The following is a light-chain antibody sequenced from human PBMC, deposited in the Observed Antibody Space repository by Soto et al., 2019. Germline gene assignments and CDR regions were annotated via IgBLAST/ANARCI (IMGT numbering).Light chain of an antibody. CDR2: EAS. Sequence: DIQMTQSPSTLSASVGDRVTITCRASQSISSWLAWYQQKPGKAPKLLIYEASSLKSGVPSRFSGSGSGTDFTLTISSLEPEDFAVYYCQQYGSSSWTFDQGTKVDIK. CDR3: QQYGSSSWT. CDR1: QSISSW. J-gene: IGKJ1*01. V-gene: IGKV1-5*01.